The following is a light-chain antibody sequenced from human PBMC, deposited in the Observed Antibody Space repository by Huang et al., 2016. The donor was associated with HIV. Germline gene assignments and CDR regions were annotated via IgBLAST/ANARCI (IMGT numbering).Light chain of an antibody. CDR2: DAS. Sequence: DIQMTQSPSSLSASVGDRVTITCQASQEISNYLNWYQQKPGKAPKRLIYDASNLETGVPSRFSGSGSGTDFTFTISSLQPEDIATYYCQQYDNLPYTFGQGTKLEIK. CDR1: QEISNY. V-gene: IGKV1-33*01. J-gene: IGKJ2*01. CDR3: QQYDNLPYT.